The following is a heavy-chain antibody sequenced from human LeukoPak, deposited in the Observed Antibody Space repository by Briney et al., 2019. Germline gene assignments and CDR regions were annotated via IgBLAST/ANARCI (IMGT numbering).Heavy chain of an antibody. J-gene: IGHJ3*02. Sequence: GGSLRLSCAASGFSFSSYSMNWVRQAPGKGLEWVSSISSSSSYIYYADSVKGRFAISRDNAKNSLYLQMNSLRAEDTAVYYCARVHCSSTSCYAFDIWGQGTMVTVSS. CDR3: ARVHCSSTSCYAFDI. D-gene: IGHD2-2*01. V-gene: IGHV3-21*01. CDR2: ISSSSSYI. CDR1: GFSFSSYS.